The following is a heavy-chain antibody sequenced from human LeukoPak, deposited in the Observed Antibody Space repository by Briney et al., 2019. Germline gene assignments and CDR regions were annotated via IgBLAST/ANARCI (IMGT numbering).Heavy chain of an antibody. CDR2: INHSGST. CDR1: GGSFSGYY. Sequence: SETLSLTCAVYGGSFSGYYWSWIRQPPGKGLEWIGEINHSGSTNYNPSLKSRVTISVDTSKNQFSLKLSSVTAADTAVYYCARRRYWFDPWGQGTLVTVSS. V-gene: IGHV4-34*01. J-gene: IGHJ5*02. CDR3: ARRRYWFDP.